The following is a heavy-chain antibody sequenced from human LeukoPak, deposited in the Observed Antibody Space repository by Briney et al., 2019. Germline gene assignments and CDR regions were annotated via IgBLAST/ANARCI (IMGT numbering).Heavy chain of an antibody. CDR3: ARARPGVLRFLEYHFDH. Sequence: SVKVSCKASGYTFTSYGISWVRQAPGQGLEWMGGIIPIFGTANYAQKFQGRVTITADESTSTAYMELSSLRSEDTAVYYCARARPGVLRFLEYHFDHWGQGTLVTVSS. J-gene: IGHJ4*02. V-gene: IGHV1-69*13. CDR1: GYTFTSYG. D-gene: IGHD3-3*01. CDR2: IIPIFGTA.